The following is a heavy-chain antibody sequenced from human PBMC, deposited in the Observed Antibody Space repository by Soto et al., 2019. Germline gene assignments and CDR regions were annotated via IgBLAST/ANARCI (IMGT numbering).Heavy chain of an antibody. CDR1: GGSISSYY. J-gene: IGHJ6*03. V-gene: IGHV4-59*08. CDR2: IYYSGST. CDR3: AVYDRYYYMDV. Sequence: SETLSLTCTVSGGSISSYYWSWIRQPPGKGLEWIGYIYYSGSTNYNPSLKSRVTISVDTSKNQFSLKLSSVTAADTAVYYCAVYDRYYYMDVWGKGTTVTVSS. D-gene: IGHD3-9*01.